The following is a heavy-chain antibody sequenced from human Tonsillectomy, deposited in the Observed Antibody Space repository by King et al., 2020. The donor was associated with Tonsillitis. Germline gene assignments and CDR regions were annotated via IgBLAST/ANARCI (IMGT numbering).Heavy chain of an antibody. D-gene: IGHD6-13*01. V-gene: IGHV4-34*01. CDR1: GGSFSGYY. CDR3: ARGTRIAANWFDP. Sequence: VQLQQWGAGLLKPSETLSLTCAVYGGSFSGYYWSWIRQPPGKGLEWIGEINHSGSTNYNPSLKSRVTISVDTSKNQFSLKLSSVTAADTAVYYCARGTRIAANWFDPWGQGTLVTVSS. CDR2: INHSGST. J-gene: IGHJ5*02.